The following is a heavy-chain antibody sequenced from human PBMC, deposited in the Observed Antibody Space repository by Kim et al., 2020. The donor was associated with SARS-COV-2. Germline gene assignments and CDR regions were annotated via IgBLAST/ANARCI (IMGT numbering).Heavy chain of an antibody. CDR1: GFTFSSYG. Sequence: GGSLRLSCAASGFTFSSYGMHWVRQAPGKGLEWVAVISYDGSNKYYADSVKGRFTISRDNSKNTLYLQMNSLRAEDTAVYYCAKVKDYYGSGSGTYYYYGMDVWGQGTTVTVSS. CDR2: ISYDGSNK. CDR3: AKVKDYYGSGSGTYYYYGMDV. V-gene: IGHV3-30*18. D-gene: IGHD3-10*01. J-gene: IGHJ6*02.